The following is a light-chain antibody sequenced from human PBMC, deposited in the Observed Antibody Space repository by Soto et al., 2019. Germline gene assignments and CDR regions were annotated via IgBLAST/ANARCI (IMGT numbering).Light chain of an antibody. CDR2: DAS. CDR3: HQYDERPSNT. CDR1: QSIGSW. V-gene: IGKV1-5*01. Sequence: DIQMTQSPSTLSAFVGDRITITCRASQSIGSWLAWYQQKPGKAPKLLISDASSLESGVPSRFSGSGSGTEFTLTISSLQPDDFAVYYCHQYDERPSNTFGQGTRLEIK. J-gene: IGKJ5*01.